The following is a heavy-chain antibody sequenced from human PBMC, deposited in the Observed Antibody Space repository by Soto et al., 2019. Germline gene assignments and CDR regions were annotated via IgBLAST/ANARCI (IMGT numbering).Heavy chain of an antibody. CDR2: MNGGNGNT. CDR3: TRLESDY. J-gene: IGHJ4*02. V-gene: IGHV1-3*01. CDR1: GYTFTTHT. Sequence: QVQLVQSGAEVKRPGGSVKVFCKASGYTFTTHTMHWVRQAPGQGLEWMGWMNGGNGNTKYSQKFQGRVTFTRDTFPSTAYMELSSLRSEDTAVYYCTRLESDYWGQGTLVTVSS.